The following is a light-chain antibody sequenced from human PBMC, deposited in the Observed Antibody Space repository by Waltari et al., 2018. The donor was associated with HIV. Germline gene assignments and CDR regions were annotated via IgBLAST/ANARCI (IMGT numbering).Light chain of an antibody. CDR1: QTVGSF. J-gene: IGKJ1*01. Sequence: VLTQSPATLSLSPGERATLPCRASQTVGSFLAWYQQRPGQAPRLLIYDAANRATDIPGRFSGSGSGTDFTLTISSLEPEDFAVYYCQQRTNWLWTFGQGTMVEIK. V-gene: IGKV3-11*01. CDR3: QQRTNWLWT. CDR2: DAA.